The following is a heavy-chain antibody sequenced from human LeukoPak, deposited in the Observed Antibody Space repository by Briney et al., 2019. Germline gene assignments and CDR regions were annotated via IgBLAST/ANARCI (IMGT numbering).Heavy chain of an antibody. D-gene: IGHD1-26*01. CDR2: ITGNNGNT. V-gene: IGHV1-18*01. Sequence: GASVKVSCKPSGYTFSGYGISWVRQAPGQGLEWMGWITGNNGNTNYAPSLQGRITMTTDTSTNTAYMGLTSLKSDDTAVYYCARDQRNSGSYRFEYWGQGTLVTVSS. CDR3: ARDQRNSGSYRFEY. CDR1: GYTFSGYG. J-gene: IGHJ4*02.